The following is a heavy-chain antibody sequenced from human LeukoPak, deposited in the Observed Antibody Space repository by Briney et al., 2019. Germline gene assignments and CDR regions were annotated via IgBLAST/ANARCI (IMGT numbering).Heavy chain of an antibody. Sequence: GGSLRLSCAASGFTFSSYAVHWVRRAPGKGLEYVSAISSNGGSTYYANSVKGRFTISRDNSKNTLYLQMGSLRAEDMAVYYCARDRSANYYYMDVWGKGTTVTVSS. CDR1: GFTFSSYA. V-gene: IGHV3-64*01. J-gene: IGHJ6*03. CDR2: ISSNGGST. D-gene: IGHD2-8*01. CDR3: ARDRSANYYYMDV.